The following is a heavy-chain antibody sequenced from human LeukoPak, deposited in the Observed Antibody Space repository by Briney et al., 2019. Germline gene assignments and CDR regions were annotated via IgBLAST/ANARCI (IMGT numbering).Heavy chain of an antibody. D-gene: IGHD2-21*01. V-gene: IGHV3-23*01. CDR1: GFTFSNYV. CDR3: AKSPVGMIVAEYYFDY. CDR2: ISGGAGST. J-gene: IGHJ4*02. Sequence: PPGGSLRLSCAASGFTFSNYVMSWVRQAPGKGLEWVSGISGGAGSTHYADSVKGRFTISRDNSENTLYLQMNSLGAEDTAVYYCAKSPVGMIVAEYYFDYWGQGTLVTVSS.